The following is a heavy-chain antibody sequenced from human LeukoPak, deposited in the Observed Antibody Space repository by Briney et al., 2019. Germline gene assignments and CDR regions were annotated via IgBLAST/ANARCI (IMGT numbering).Heavy chain of an antibody. CDR1: GFTVSSTY. J-gene: IGHJ4*02. Sequence: GGSLRLSCAASGFTVSSTYMSWVRQAPGKGLEGVSSISSGSSYIYYADSVKGRFTISRDNAKNSLYLQMNSLRAEDTAVYYCARDSPGLYSSGWIWGQGTLVTVSS. CDR2: ISSGSSYI. CDR3: ARDSPGLYSSGWI. V-gene: IGHV3-21*01. D-gene: IGHD6-19*01.